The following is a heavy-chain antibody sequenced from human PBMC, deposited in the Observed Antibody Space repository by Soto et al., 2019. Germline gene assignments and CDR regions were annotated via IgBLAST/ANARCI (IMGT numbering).Heavy chain of an antibody. Sequence: EVQLLESGGGLVQPGGSLRLSCAASGFTFSSYAMNWVRQDPGKGLERVSVISGSGGSTYYADSVKGRFTISRDNSKNTLNLQMNSLRAEDTAVYYCARRGSGSYYDYWGQGTLVTVSS. CDR3: ARRGSGSYYDY. CDR2: ISGSGGST. V-gene: IGHV3-23*01. J-gene: IGHJ4*02. CDR1: GFTFSSYA. D-gene: IGHD1-26*01.